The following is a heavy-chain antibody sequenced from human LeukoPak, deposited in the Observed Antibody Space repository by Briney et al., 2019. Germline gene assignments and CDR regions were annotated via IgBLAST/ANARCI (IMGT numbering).Heavy chain of an antibody. V-gene: IGHV1-2*02. Sequence: ASVKSSCKASGYTFTGYYMRWGLQAPGQGLEWMRWINPNSGGTNYAQKLQGRVTMTRDTSISTAYMELSRLRSDDTAVYYCARARIRRLSPFDPWGQGNLVTVSS. J-gene: IGHJ5*02. D-gene: IGHD6-19*01. CDR2: INPNSGGT. CDR3: ARARIRRLSPFDP. CDR1: GYTFTGYY.